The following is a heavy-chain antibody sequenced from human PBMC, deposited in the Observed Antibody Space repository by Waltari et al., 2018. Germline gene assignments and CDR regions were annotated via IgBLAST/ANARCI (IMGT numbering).Heavy chain of an antibody. CDR2: ISWNSGSI. Sequence: EVQLVESGGGLVQPGRSLRLSCAASGFTFADYAMHWVRQAPGKGLEWVSGISWNSGSIGYADSVKGRFTISRDNAKNSLYLQMNSLRAEDTALYYCAKVRDYYFDYWGQGTLVTVSS. J-gene: IGHJ4*02. CDR3: AKVRDYYFDY. CDR1: GFTFADYA. V-gene: IGHV3-9*01.